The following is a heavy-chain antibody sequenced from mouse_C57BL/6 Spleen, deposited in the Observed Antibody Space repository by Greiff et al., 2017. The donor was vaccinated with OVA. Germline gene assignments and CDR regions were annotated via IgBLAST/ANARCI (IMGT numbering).Heavy chain of an antibody. J-gene: IGHJ4*01. CDR1: GYTFTSYG. D-gene: IGHD4-1*01. V-gene: IGHV1-81*01. CDR2: IYPRSGNT. Sequence: VQLQQSGAELARPGASVQLSCKASGYTFTSYGISWVKQRTGQGLEWIGEIYPRSGNTYYNEKFKGKATLTADKSSSTAYMELRSLTSEDSAVCCCARTGSEALDDWGQGTSVTVSS. CDR3: ARTGSEALDD.